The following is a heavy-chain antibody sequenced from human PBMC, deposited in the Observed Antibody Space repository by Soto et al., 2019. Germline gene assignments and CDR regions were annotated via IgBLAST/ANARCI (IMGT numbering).Heavy chain of an antibody. CDR3: TRRQLADI. D-gene: IGHD6-13*01. CDR1: GDSISSSTYY. V-gene: IGHV4-39*01. Sequence: ETLSLTCAVSGDSISSSTYYWGWIRQPPGKGLEWIGSIYHRGSTFYNPSLKSRITISVDTSKNQFSLKLNSVTAADTAVYYCTRRQLADIWGQGTLVTVSS. CDR2: IYHRGST. J-gene: IGHJ4*02.